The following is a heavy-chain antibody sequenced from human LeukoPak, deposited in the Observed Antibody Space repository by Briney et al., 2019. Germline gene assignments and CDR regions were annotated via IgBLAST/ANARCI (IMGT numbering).Heavy chain of an antibody. J-gene: IGHJ4*02. D-gene: IGHD3-9*01. Sequence: PGGSLRLSCAASGFTVSSNYMSWIRQAPGKGLEWVSYISSSGSTIYYADSVKGRSTISRDNAKNSLYLQMNSLRAEDTAVYYCANGGDKDYDILTGYVYWGQGTLVTVSS. CDR3: ANGGDKDYDILTGYVY. CDR2: ISSSGSTI. V-gene: IGHV3-11*01. CDR1: GFTVSSNY.